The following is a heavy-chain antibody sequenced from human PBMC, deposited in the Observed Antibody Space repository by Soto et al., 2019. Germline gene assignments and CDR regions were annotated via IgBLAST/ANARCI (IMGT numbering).Heavy chain of an antibody. CDR1: GGTFSNYA. D-gene: IGHD3-22*01. V-gene: IGHV1-69*06. J-gene: IGHJ3*02. Sequence: QVQLVQSGAEVKKPGSSVKVSCKASGGTFSNYAITRVRQAPGQGPEWMGGIMPVFGTSNYAQKFQGRVTITADKSTNTAYMELSSLRSEDTAVFFCARTRSSGYYPNDAADIWGQGTMVIVSS. CDR3: ARTRSSGYYPNDAADI. CDR2: IMPVFGTS.